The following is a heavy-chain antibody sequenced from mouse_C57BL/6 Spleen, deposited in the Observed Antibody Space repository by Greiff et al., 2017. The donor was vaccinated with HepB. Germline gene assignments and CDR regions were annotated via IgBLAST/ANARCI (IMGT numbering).Heavy chain of an antibody. J-gene: IGHJ3*01. D-gene: IGHD4-1*01. Sequence: DVHLVESGGGLVKPGGSLKLSCAASGFTFSSYAMSWVRQTPEKRLEWVATISDGGSYTYYPDNVKGRFTISRDNAKNNLYLQMSHLKSEDTAMYYCARETGGTSAWFAYWGQGTLVTVSA. CDR2: ISDGGSYT. V-gene: IGHV5-4*01. CDR3: ARETGGTSAWFAY. CDR1: GFTFSSYA.